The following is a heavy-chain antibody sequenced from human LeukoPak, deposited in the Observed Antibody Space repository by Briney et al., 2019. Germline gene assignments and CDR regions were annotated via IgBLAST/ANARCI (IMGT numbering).Heavy chain of an antibody. CDR3: ARGTEGYSSSWYYTDY. J-gene: IGHJ4*02. V-gene: IGHV1-69*13. CDR1: GGTFSSYA. D-gene: IGHD6-13*01. CDR2: IIPIFGTA. Sequence: PWASVKVSCKASGGTFSSYAISWVRQAPGQGLEWMGGIIPIFGTANYAQKFQGRVTITADESTSTAYMELSSLRSEDTAVYYCARGTEGYSSSWYYTDYWGQGTLVTVSS.